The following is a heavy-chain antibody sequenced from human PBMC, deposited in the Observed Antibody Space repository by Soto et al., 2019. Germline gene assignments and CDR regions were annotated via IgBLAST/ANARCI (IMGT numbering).Heavy chain of an antibody. CDR3: VKGSDVARQELDY. Sequence: QVQLVESGGGVVQPGRSLRLSCAASGFTFRNFGMHWGRQAPGKGLEWVAAISSDGSDKYYSDSVKGRFTISRDNSKTTLFLQMNSLRVEDTAVYYCVKGSDVARQELDYWGQGTLVTVSS. V-gene: IGHV3-30*18. CDR2: ISSDGSDK. CDR1: GFTFRNFG. D-gene: IGHD3-3*01. J-gene: IGHJ4*02.